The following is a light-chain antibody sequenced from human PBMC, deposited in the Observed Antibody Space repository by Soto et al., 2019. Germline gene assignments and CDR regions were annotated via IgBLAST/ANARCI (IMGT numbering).Light chain of an antibody. CDR1: RTVDGNY. J-gene: IGKJ3*01. Sequence: EIVFTQFPATLFLSPGAIATLSCRASRTVDGNYLAWYHQKPGQAPRLLIHSASTRAPGIPDRFSASGAGTDFTLTISRLEPEDSAVYYCQQYSASPRTFGPGTKVDI. V-gene: IGKV3-20*01. CDR3: QQYSASPRT. CDR2: SAS.